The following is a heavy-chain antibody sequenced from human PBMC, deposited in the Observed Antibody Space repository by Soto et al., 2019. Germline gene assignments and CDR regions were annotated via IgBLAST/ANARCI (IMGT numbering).Heavy chain of an antibody. CDR2: INPMSRTA. V-gene: IGHV1-69*01. CDR3: ARGTYCGSNCFFAREY. J-gene: IGHJ4*02. Sequence: VQLVQSGAEVKKPGSSVKVSCKASGDTSTTYVTSWVRQAPGQGPEWIGGINPMSRTAKYSEKYNGRVTITADEATRTAYLDLTSLRFGDTAVYFCARGTYCGSNCFFAREYWGQGTLVTVSS. CDR1: GDTSTTYV. D-gene: IGHD2-21*01.